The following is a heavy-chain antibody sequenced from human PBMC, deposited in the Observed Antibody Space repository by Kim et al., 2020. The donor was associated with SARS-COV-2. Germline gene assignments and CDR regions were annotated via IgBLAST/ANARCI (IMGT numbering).Heavy chain of an antibody. Sequence: SETLSLTCAVYGGSFSGYYWSWIRQPPGKGLEWIGEINHSGSTNYNPSLKSRVTISVDTSKNQFSLKLSSVTAADTAVYYCAGGPTRYSIVRCYYMDVWGKGTTVTVSS. J-gene: IGHJ6*03. V-gene: IGHV4-34*01. D-gene: IGHD2-8*01. CDR3: AGGPTRYSIVRCYYMDV. CDR2: INHSGST. CDR1: GGSFSGYY.